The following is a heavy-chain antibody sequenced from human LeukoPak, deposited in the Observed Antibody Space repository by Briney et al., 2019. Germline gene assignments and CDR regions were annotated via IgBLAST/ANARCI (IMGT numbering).Heavy chain of an antibody. CDR1: AYRFTSYG. Sequence: ASVKVSCKASAYRFTSYGINWVRQAPGQGLEWMGWISPYNGHTNYAQKFQGRVTMTTDTSTTTASMEVRNLRSDDTAVYYCARDGDGSSRYFHHWGRGALVTVSS. D-gene: IGHD6-6*01. J-gene: IGHJ1*01. CDR2: ISPYNGHT. V-gene: IGHV1-18*04. CDR3: ARDGDGSSRYFHH.